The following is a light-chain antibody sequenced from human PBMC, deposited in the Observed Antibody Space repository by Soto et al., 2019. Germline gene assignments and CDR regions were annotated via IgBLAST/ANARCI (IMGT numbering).Light chain of an antibody. Sequence: EIVLTQSPGTLSLTPGERATLSSRASQSVSNNYLAWYQQKPGQAPRLLIYGASNRATGIPDRFSGSGSGTDFTLTISRLEPEDFAVYYCQQYGSSGTFGQGTMVDIK. J-gene: IGKJ1*01. CDR1: QSVSNNY. CDR2: GAS. V-gene: IGKV3-20*01. CDR3: QQYGSSGT.